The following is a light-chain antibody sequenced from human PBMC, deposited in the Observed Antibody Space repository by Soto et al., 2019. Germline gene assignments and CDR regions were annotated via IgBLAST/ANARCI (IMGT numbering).Light chain of an antibody. CDR2: ANS. Sequence: QSVLTQPPSVSGAPVQRLTISCTGSSSNIGADYAVHWYQQLPGTAPKLLIYANSNRPSGVPDRFSGSKSGISASLAITGLQADDEAEYYCQSYESSRLSGFVFGSGTKLTVL. J-gene: IGLJ1*01. V-gene: IGLV1-40*01. CDR3: QSYESSRLSGFV. CDR1: SSNIGADYA.